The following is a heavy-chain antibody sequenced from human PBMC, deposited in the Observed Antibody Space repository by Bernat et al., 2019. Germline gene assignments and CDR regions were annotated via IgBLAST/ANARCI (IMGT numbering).Heavy chain of an antibody. CDR1: GGSISSGGYS. CDR2: IYHSGST. Sequence: QLQLQESGSGLVKPSQTLSLTCAVSGGSISSGGYSWSWIRQPPGKGLEWIGYIYHSGSTYYNPSLKSRVTISVDRSKNQFSLKLSSVTAADTAVYYCARGGRVTVVRGVSHFDYWGQGTLVTVSA. J-gene: IGHJ4*02. V-gene: IGHV4-30-2*01. CDR3: ARGGRVTVVRGVSHFDY. D-gene: IGHD3-10*01.